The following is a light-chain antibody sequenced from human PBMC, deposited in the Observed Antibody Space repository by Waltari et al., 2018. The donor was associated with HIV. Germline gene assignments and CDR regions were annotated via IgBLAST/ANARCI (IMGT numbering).Light chain of an antibody. V-gene: IGLV2-14*03. J-gene: IGLJ1*01. Sequence: QSALTQPASVSGSPGQSITIPCPGTSSAVGAYEYVSWYQQHPGKVPKLLIYDVYNRPSRISNRFSGSKSGNTASLTISGLQAEDEAAYYCASFTSGRLNVFGTGTKVTVL. CDR2: DVY. CDR1: SSAVGAYEY. CDR3: ASFTSGRLNV.